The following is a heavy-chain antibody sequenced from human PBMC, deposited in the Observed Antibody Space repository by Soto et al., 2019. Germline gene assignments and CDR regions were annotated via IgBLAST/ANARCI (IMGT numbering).Heavy chain of an antibody. CDR3: AKGGGSCCFDN. CDR1: GFTFSTYA. J-gene: IGHJ4*01. D-gene: IGHD2-15*01. Sequence: EVQLLESGGGLVQPGGSLRLSCAASGFTFSTYAMSWVRQAPGKGLEWVSAISGSGGNSTFYGDSVKGRFTISRDNSKNTLYLQMNSLGAEDTAVYYCAKGGGSCCFDNWGHGTLVTVSS. V-gene: IGHV3-23*01. CDR2: ISGSGGNST.